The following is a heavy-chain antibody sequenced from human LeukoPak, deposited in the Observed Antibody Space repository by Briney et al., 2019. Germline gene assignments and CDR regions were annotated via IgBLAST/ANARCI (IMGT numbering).Heavy chain of an antibody. J-gene: IGHJ4*02. CDR2: ISSSSSTI. V-gene: IGHV3-48*01. CDR3: AKTRPLDSSSWSHGDY. Sequence: GGSLRLSCAASGFTFSSYSMNWVRQAPGKGLEWVSYISSSSSTIYYADSVKGRFTISRDNAKNSLYLQMNSLRAEDTAVYYCAKTRPLDSSSWSHGDYWGQGTLVTVSS. CDR1: GFTFSSYS. D-gene: IGHD6-13*01.